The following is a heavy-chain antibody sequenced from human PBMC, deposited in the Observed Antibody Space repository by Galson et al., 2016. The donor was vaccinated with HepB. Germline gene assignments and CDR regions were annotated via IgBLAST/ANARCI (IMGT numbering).Heavy chain of an antibody. CDR2: PFYSSTWEN. D-gene: IGHD3-10*01. Sequence: CAISGDSVYNNGAAWVWTRQSPSRGLEWLGRPFYSSTWENHYAGSVKNRITISPDTSRNQFSLHLNSVTPEDTAVYYCARAVMLGRGMDVWGQGTTVTVSS. CDR1: GDSVYNNGAA. CDR3: ARAVMLGRGMDV. J-gene: IGHJ6*02. V-gene: IGHV6-1*01.